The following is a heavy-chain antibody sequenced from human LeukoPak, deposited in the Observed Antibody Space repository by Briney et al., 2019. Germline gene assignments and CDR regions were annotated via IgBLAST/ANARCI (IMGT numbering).Heavy chain of an antibody. CDR3: ARERFHGSGAPKYDY. CDR2: ISLSGSSI. D-gene: IGHD3-10*01. V-gene: IGHV3-21*01. CDR1: GFIFSSYS. Sequence: AGGSLRLSCAAPGFIFSSYSMIWVRRAPGKGLEWVASISLSGSSIYYADSVKGRFTISRDNAKNSLYLQMNSLRVDDTAVYYCARERFHGSGAPKYDYWGQGTLVTVSS. J-gene: IGHJ4*02.